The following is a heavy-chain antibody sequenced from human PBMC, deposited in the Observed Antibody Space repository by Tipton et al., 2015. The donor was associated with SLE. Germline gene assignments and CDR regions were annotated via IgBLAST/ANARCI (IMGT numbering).Heavy chain of an antibody. CDR1: GYTFTSYY. V-gene: IGHV1-46*01. D-gene: IGHD1-14*01. CDR2: INPSGGST. CDR3: ARVEPRGGYFQH. J-gene: IGHJ1*01. Sequence: QLVQSGAEVKKPGASVKVSCKASGYTFTSYYMHWVRQAPGQGLEWMGIINPSGGSTSYAQKFQGRVTMTRDTSTSTVYMELRSLRSDDTAVYYCARVEPRGGYFQHWGQGTLVTVSS.